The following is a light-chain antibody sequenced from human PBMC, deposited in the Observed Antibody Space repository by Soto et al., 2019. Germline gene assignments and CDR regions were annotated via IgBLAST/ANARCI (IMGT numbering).Light chain of an antibody. J-gene: IGLJ3*02. CDR1: RSDVGDDGF. Sequence: QSALTQPASVSGSPGQSITISCTGTRSDVGDDGFVSWYQQYPGKAPKLMIYKVSNRPPGVSNRFSGSRSANTASLTISGLQAEDEDDYYCSSYTQRYIWVFGGGTQLTVL. V-gene: IGLV2-14*01. CDR3: SSYTQRYIWV. CDR2: KVS.